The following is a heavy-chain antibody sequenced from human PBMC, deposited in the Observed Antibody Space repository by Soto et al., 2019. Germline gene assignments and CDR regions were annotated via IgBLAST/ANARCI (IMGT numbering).Heavy chain of an antibody. CDR2: IYYSGST. D-gene: IGHD1-26*01. Sequence: SLTCTVSGGSISSSSYDWGWIRQPPGKGLEWIGSIYYSGSTYYNPSLKSRVTISVDTSKNQFSLKLSSVTAADTAVYYCARLTAARGIVLRGWFDPWGQGTLVTVSS. CDR3: ARLTAARGIVLRGWFDP. J-gene: IGHJ5*02. CDR1: GGSISSSSYD. V-gene: IGHV4-39*01.